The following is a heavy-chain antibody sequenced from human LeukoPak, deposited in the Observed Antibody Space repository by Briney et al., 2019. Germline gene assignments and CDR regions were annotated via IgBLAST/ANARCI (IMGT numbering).Heavy chain of an antibody. J-gene: IGHJ4*02. V-gene: IGHV3-66*01. CDR2: IYSGGST. CDR3: ARDWHGVGGVPDY. Sequence: GGSLRLSCAASGFTVSSNYMSWVRQAPGKGLEWASIIYSGGSTYYADSVKGRFTISRDNSKNTVYLQMNSLRLEDAAVYYCARDWHGVGGVPDYWGQGTLVTVSS. D-gene: IGHD3-16*01. CDR1: GFTVSSNY.